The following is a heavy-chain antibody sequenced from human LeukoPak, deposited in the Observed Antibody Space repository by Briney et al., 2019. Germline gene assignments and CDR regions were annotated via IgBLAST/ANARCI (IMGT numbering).Heavy chain of an antibody. CDR1: GFTVSSNC. CDR3: ARDTRNYYGSGSYPDY. J-gene: IGHJ4*02. CDR2: IYSGGST. Sequence: PGGSLRLSCAASGFTVSSNCMSWVRQAPGKGLEWVSVIYSGGSTYYADSVKGRFTISRDNSKNTLYLQMNSLRAEDTAVYYCARDTRNYYGSGSYPDYWGQGTLVTVSS. D-gene: IGHD3-10*01. V-gene: IGHV3-66*01.